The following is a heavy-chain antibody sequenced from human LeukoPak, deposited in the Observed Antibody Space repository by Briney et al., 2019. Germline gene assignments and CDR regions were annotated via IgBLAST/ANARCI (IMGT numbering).Heavy chain of an antibody. J-gene: IGHJ3*02. CDR2: IYSGGST. D-gene: IGHD5-24*01. CDR1: GFIVSSNY. Sequence: GGSLRLSCAASGFIVSSNYMSWVRQAPGKGLEWVSIIYSGGSTYYADSVKGRFTISRDNSKNTLYLQMNSLRAEDTAVYYCARQKMNAFDIWGQGTMVTVSS. CDR3: ARQKMNAFDI. V-gene: IGHV3-53*01.